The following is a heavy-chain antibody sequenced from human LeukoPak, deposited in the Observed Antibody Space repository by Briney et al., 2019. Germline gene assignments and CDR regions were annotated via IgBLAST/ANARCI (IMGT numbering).Heavy chain of an antibody. V-gene: IGHV1-24*01. Sequence: ASVKVSCKVSGYTLTELSMHWVRQAPGKGLEWMGGFDPEDGETIYAQKFQGRVTMTRDMSTSTVYMELSSLRSEDTAVYYCARELPGGRMVRGVITRDDGFDIWGQGTMVTVSS. CDR2: FDPEDGET. CDR3: ARELPGGRMVRGVITRDDGFDI. D-gene: IGHD3-10*01. J-gene: IGHJ3*02. CDR1: GYTLTELS.